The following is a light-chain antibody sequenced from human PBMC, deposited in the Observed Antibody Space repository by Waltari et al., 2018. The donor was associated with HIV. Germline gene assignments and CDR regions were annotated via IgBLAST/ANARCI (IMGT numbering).Light chain of an antibody. CDR2: GRN. V-gene: IGLV1-44*01. Sequence: SGLTQPPSASGAPGRGVTISSSGRSSHIGLNTVNWYQQIPGSAPTLLNYGRNLRAPGVPDRFAGSKSGTSASLVISGLQSDDEAEYYCAAWDERLDGYVFGPGTTVTVL. J-gene: IGLJ1*01. CDR3: AAWDERLDGYV. CDR1: SSHIGLNT.